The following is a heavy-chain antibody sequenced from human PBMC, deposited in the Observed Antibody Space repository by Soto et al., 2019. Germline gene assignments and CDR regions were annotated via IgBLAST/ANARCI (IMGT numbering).Heavy chain of an antibody. CDR3: ARPLLTHDAFDI. Sequence: QVQLVESGGGVVQPGRSLRLSCAASGFTFSSYGMHWVRQAPGKGLEGVAVIWYDGSNKYYADSVKGRFTISRDNSKNTLYLQMNSLRAEDTAVYYCARPLLTHDAFDIWGQGTMVTVSS. V-gene: IGHV3-33*01. CDR1: GFTFSSYG. J-gene: IGHJ3*02. CDR2: IWYDGSNK. D-gene: IGHD3-9*01.